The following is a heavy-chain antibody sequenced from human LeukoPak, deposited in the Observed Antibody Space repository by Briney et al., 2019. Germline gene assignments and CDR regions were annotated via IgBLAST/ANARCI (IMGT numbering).Heavy chain of an antibody. V-gene: IGHV7-4-1*02. Sequence: GASVKVSCKVSGYTLTELSMHWVRQAPGQGLEWMGWINTNTGNPTYAQRFTGRFVFSLDTSVSTAYLQISSLKAEDTAVYYCARLLGIAVAPGDYWGQGALVTVSS. J-gene: IGHJ4*02. CDR1: GYTLTELS. D-gene: IGHD6-19*01. CDR2: INTNTGNP. CDR3: ARLLGIAVAPGDY.